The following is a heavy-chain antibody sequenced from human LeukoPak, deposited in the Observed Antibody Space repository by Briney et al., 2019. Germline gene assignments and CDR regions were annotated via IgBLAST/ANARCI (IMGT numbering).Heavy chain of an antibody. Sequence: PSETLSLTCAVHGYSLTNHYWIWIRQPPGKGLEWIGEILHTGSTNYNPPFKSRVTISVDTSKNQFFLNLTSVTAADTAVYYCARGPGAVHPWGQGILVTVSS. J-gene: IGHJ5*02. CDR3: ARGPGAVHP. V-gene: IGHV4-34*12. CDR1: GYSLTNHY. D-gene: IGHD6-13*01. CDR2: ILHTGST.